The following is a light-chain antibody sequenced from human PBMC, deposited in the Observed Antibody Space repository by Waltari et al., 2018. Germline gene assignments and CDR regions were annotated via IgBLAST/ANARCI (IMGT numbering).Light chain of an antibody. J-gene: IGLJ3*02. CDR3: LVYMGSGIWV. V-gene: IGLV8-61*01. Sequence: QTVVTQEPSLSVSPGGTVTLTCALSSGSVSSTSFVSWYQQSPGQTPRTPVYKANSRASGVPDRFSGSIFGNKAALIITGAQADDESDYFCLVYMGSGIWVFGGGTKLTVL. CDR2: KAN. CDR1: SGSVSSTSF.